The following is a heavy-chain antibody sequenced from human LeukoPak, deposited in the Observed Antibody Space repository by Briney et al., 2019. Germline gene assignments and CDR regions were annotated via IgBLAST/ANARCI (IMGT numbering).Heavy chain of an antibody. CDR3: TRGPIDLWLHNGMDV. J-gene: IGHJ6*02. CDR1: GFIFGDHA. V-gene: IGHV3-49*04. D-gene: IGHD3-10*01. Sequence: PGGSLRLSCTAFGFIFGDHAMSWVRQAPGKGLEWVGFIRSKAYRGTTEYAASVKGRFTISRDDSIGIAHLQMNSLRTEDTAVYYCTRGPIDLWLHNGMDVWGQGTTVTVSS. CDR2: IRSKAYRGTT.